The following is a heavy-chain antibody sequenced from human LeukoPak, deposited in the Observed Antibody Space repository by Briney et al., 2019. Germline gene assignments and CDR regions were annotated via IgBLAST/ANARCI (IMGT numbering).Heavy chain of an antibody. Sequence: SETLSLTCTVSGGSISSSSYYWGWIRQPPGKGLEWIGSIYYSGSTYYNPSLKSRVTISVDTSKNQFSLKLSSVTAADTAAYYCARRRGTGTPEDYWGQGTLVTVSS. V-gene: IGHV4-39*01. CDR1: GGSISSSSYY. CDR3: ARRRGTGTPEDY. CDR2: IYYSGST. D-gene: IGHD1-1*01. J-gene: IGHJ4*02.